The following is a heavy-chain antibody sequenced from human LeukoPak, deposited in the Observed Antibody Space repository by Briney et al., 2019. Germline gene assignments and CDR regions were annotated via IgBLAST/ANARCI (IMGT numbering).Heavy chain of an antibody. CDR1: GGSISSGGYY. CDR2: VYYSGST. J-gene: IGHJ4*02. V-gene: IGHV4-31*03. Sequence: SETESLTCTVSGGSISSGGYYWSWIRQHPGKGLEWIGYVYYSGSTYYNPSLKSRVTISVDTSKNQFSLKLSSVTAADTAVYYCARGFRYYDILTGYSSGEYFDYWVQGTVVTVSS. CDR3: ARGFRYYDILTGYSSGEYFDY. D-gene: IGHD3-9*01.